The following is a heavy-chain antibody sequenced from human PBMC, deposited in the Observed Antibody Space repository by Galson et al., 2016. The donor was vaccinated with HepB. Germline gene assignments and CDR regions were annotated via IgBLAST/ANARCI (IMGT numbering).Heavy chain of an antibody. CDR1: GFTFSDYA. Sequence: SLRLSCAASGFTFSDYAMSWVRQAPGKGLGWVSAISGSGGSTYYADSVKGRFTISRDNSKNTLYLEMNSLRAQGTAVYYCAKETYVYNYGESWFDPWGQGTLVTVSS. V-gene: IGHV3-23*01. J-gene: IGHJ5*02. CDR3: AKETYVYNYGESWFDP. D-gene: IGHD5-24*01. CDR2: ISGSGGST.